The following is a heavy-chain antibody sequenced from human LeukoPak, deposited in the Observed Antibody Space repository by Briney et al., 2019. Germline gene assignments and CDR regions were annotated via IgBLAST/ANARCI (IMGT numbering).Heavy chain of an antibody. CDR3: ARHFLAARTFDY. D-gene: IGHD6-6*01. V-gene: IGHV4-38-2*01. CDR1: GYSISSGYY. Sequence: PSETLSLTCAVSGYSISSGYYWGWIRQPPGQGLEWIGSIYHSGSTYYNPSLKSRVTISVDTSKNQFSLKLSSVTAADTAVYYCARHFLAARTFDYWGQGTLVTVSS. J-gene: IGHJ4*02. CDR2: IYHSGST.